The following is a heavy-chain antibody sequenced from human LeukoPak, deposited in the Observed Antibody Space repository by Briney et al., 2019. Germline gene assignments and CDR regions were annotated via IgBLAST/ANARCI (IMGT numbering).Heavy chain of an antibody. CDR2: IYADDSDT. CDR3: ARPNISSYYDSRGYDAFDV. CDR1: GHRFHAYW. V-gene: IGHV5-51*01. J-gene: IGHJ3*01. D-gene: IGHD3-22*01. Sequence: GESLKISCTGPGHRFHAYWIAWVRPMSGKGLEWMWIIYADDSDTKYSPAFQGQVTLSADKSVRTAYLQWSSLQASDTAMYYCARPNISSYYDSRGYDAFDVWGQGAMVTVSS.